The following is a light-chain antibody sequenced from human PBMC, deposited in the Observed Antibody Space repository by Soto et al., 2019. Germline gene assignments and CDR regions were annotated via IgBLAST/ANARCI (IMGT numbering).Light chain of an antibody. Sequence: EIVLTQSPATLSLSPGERATLSCRASQSVGRYLAWFQQKPGQAPRLLIYDASNRATGIPARFSGSGSGTDFTLTISILEPEDFAVYYCQQRFQWPPLTFGGGTKVEI. J-gene: IGKJ4*01. CDR1: QSVGRY. V-gene: IGKV3-11*01. CDR3: QQRFQWPPLT. CDR2: DAS.